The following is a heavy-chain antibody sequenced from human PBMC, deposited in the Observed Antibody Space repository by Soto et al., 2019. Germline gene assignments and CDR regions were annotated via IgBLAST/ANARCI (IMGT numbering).Heavy chain of an antibody. V-gene: IGHV3-23*01. J-gene: IGHJ6*02. Sequence: GSLRLSCAASGFTFSSYAMSWVRQAPGKGLKWVSAISGSGGSTYYADSVKGRFTISRDNSKNTLYLQMNSLRAEDTAVYYCAKAEYCSGGSCYYYYGMDVWGQGTTVTVSS. D-gene: IGHD2-15*01. CDR1: GFTFSSYA. CDR2: ISGSGGST. CDR3: AKAEYCSGGSCYYYYGMDV.